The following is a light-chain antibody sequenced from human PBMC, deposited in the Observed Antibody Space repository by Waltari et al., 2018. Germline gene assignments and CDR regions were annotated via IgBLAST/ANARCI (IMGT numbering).Light chain of an antibody. CDR3: QQFYTIPYT. CDR1: TIILYTSNNENF. J-gene: IGKJ2*01. CDR2: GAS. Sequence: EIVINQSPDPLAVSLGESATIHSKSSTIILYTSNNENFLAWYQQKPVQPPKLLIYGASSRKSGVPERFSGSGSGTDFTLTISNLQAEDVAVYYCQQFYTIPYTFGQGTKLEIK. V-gene: IGKV4-1*01.